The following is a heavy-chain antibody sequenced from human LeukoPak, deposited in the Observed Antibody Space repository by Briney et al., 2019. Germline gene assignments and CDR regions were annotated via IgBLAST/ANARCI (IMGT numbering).Heavy chain of an antibody. Sequence: ASVKVSCKASGYTFTSYDIYWVRQATGQGLEWMGWMNPNSGNTGYAQKFQGRVTMTRNTSISTAYMELSSLRSEDTAVYYCARGGAAATGVDYWGQGTLVTVSS. CDR1: GYTFTSYD. J-gene: IGHJ4*02. CDR2: MNPNSGNT. V-gene: IGHV1-8*01. CDR3: ARGGAAATGVDY. D-gene: IGHD2-15*01.